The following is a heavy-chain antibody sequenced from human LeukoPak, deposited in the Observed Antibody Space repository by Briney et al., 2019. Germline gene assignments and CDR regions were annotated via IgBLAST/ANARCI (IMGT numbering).Heavy chain of an antibody. J-gene: IGHJ4*02. CDR2: IDANNGDT. D-gene: IGHD4-11*01. Sequence: ASVKVSCTASGYTFRGNYIHWLRQAPGQGLEWMGWIDANNGDTKSAQKFQGRVTMSRDTSISTAYMDLSSLSPDDAAVYYCARDPSSVTLYFFDYWGQGTLVTVSS. CDR3: ARDPSSVTLYFFDY. V-gene: IGHV1-2*02. CDR1: GYTFRGNY.